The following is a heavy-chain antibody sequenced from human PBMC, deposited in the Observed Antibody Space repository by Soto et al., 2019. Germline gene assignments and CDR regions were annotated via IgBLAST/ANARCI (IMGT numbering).Heavy chain of an antibody. J-gene: IGHJ2*01. Sequence: QLQLQESGSGLVKPSQTLSLTCAVSGGSISSGGYSWSWIRQPPGKGLEWIGYVYHSGSIYYNPSPXSXITISVDRSKNQFSLKLSSVTAADTAVYYCARDPGLWGRGTLVTVSS. CDR3: ARDPGL. V-gene: IGHV4-30-2*01. CDR2: VYHSGSI. CDR1: GGSISSGGYS.